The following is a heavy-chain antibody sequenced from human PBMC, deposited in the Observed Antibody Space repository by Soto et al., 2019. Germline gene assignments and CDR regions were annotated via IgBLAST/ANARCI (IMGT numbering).Heavy chain of an antibody. CDR2: IKQDGREK. J-gene: IGHJ4*02. V-gene: IGHV3-7*01. CDR3: ARDLGDCAGGTCYTVLDY. D-gene: IGHD2-15*01. Sequence: EVQLVESGGGLVQPGGSLRLSCAASGFTFSSNWMNWVRQAPGKGPEWVANIKQDGREKYYVDSVKGRFTISRDNAKNSLYLQRNSLRADDTAVYYCARDLGDCAGGTCYTVLDYWGQGTLVTVSS. CDR1: GFTFSSNW.